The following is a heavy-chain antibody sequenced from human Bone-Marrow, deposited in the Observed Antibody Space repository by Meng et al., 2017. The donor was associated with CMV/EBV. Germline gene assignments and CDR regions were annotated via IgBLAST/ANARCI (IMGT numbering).Heavy chain of an antibody. D-gene: IGHD6-19*01. CDR1: GFTVRSNY. CDR2: IYSGGST. CDR3: ARSLFSGGLDY. J-gene: IGHJ4*02. V-gene: IGHV3-53*01. Sequence: LYCAASGFTVRSNYMRWVRQAPGKGLEWVSVIYSGGSTYYADSVKGRFTISRDNSKNTLYLQMNSLRAEDTAVYYCARSLFSGGLDYWGQGTLVTVSS.